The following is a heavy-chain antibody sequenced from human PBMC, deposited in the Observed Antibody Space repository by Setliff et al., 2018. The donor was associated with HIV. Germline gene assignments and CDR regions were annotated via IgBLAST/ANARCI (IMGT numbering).Heavy chain of an antibody. CDR3: HSGYDTEEQSYFDY. Sequence: PSETLRLSCAASGFTFDRFWMHWVRQAPGKGLVWVSRVNRDGSSATYADSVKDRFTISRDNAKNTLYLQMNSLRAEDTGVYYCHSGYDTEEQSYFDYWGQGALVTVSS. CDR2: VNRDGSSA. J-gene: IGHJ4*02. D-gene: IGHD5-12*01. V-gene: IGHV3-74*01. CDR1: GFTFDRFW.